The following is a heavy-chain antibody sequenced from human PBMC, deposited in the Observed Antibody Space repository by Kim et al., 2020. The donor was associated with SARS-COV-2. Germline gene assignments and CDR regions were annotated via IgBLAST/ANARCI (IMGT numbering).Heavy chain of an antibody. D-gene: IGHD2-21*02. V-gene: IGHV3-30*09. J-gene: IGHJ4*02. Sequence: SVKGRFAISRDNSKNMLYLQMNSLRVEDTAVYYCARDIVVGTAKGPGFDYWGQGTLVTVSS. CDR3: ARDIVVGTAKGPGFDY.